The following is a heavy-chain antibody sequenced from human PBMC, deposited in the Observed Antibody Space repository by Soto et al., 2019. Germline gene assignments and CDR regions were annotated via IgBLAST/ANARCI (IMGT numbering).Heavy chain of an antibody. CDR2: IKQDGSEK. Sequence: GGSLRLSCAASGSTFSNHWMSWVRQAPGKGLEWVANIKQDGSEKHYVDSVKGRFTISRDNAKTSVFLQMNSLRVEDTAVYYCTTISSPDDYWGQGTLVTVSS. V-gene: IGHV3-7*01. CDR3: TTISSPDDY. CDR1: GSTFSNHW. D-gene: IGHD2-2*01. J-gene: IGHJ4*02.